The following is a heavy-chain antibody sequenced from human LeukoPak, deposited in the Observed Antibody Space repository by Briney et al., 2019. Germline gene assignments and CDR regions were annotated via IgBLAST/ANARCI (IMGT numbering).Heavy chain of an antibody. CDR3: AREAEITRFDY. V-gene: IGHV6-1*01. CDR2: TSYRAKWYN. D-gene: IGHD5-24*01. Sequence: SHTLSLPYAISGHRDSTNSVAGNSVTQSPSRGLEWLGRTSYRAKWYNDYAVSVKSRVTIPPDTSKNQFSLQLNSVTPEDTAVYYCAREAEITRFDYWGQGTLVTVSS. J-gene: IGHJ4*02. CDR1: GHRDSTNSVA.